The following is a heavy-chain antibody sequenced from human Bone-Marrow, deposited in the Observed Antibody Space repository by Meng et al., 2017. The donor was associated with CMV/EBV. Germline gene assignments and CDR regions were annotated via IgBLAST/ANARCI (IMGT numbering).Heavy chain of an antibody. Sequence: SGPTLVKPTQTLTLTCTFSGFSLSSSGVRVSWIRQPPGKALEWLARIDWDDDKFYSSSLKTRLTISKDTSKRQVVLTMTNMDPVDTATYYCAHRLEYSSSSYYYYGMDVWGQETTVTVSS. CDR3: AHRLEYSSSSYYYYGMDV. CDR1: GFSLSSSGVR. CDR2: IDWDDDK. D-gene: IGHD6-6*01. V-gene: IGHV2-70*12. J-gene: IGHJ6*02.